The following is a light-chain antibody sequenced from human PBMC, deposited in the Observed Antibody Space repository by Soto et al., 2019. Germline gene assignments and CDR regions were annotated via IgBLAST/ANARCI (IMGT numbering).Light chain of an antibody. CDR3: QQYGTSPRT. CDR2: GAS. CDR1: QSVTNSY. V-gene: IGKV3-20*01. J-gene: IGKJ2*01. Sequence: ESVWTQSPATLSLSPGERASLSCRASQSVTNSYLAWYQQQPGQAPRLLIFGASNRATGIPDRFSGSGAGTDFTLPISRLEREDFAVYCCQQYGTSPRTFGQGTKREIK.